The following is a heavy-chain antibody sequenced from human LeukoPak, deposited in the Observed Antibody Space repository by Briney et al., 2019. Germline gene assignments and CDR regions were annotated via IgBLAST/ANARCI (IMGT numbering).Heavy chain of an antibody. Sequence: SETLSLTCTVSGGSISSYYFTWIRQAAAAGKGLEWIGRIYTSGSTNYNPSLKSRLSLSVDTSKNQISLRLSSATAADTAVYYCARAVFSYCSGGTCPYFDYWGQGTLVTVSS. CDR1: GGSISSYY. D-gene: IGHD2-15*01. V-gene: IGHV4-4*07. J-gene: IGHJ4*02. CDR3: ARAVFSYCSGGTCPYFDY. CDR2: IYTSGST.